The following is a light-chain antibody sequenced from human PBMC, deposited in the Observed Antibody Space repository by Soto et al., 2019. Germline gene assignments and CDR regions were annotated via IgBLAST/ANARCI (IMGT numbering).Light chain of an antibody. Sequence: EIVLTQSPAILSLSPGEKATLSCRASQSVSGSLGWYQQKPGQAPRLIIYDASVRATGIPARFSGSGSGTDFTLTISSLEPEDFAVYYCQQRSNWPPWTFGQGTKVDI. V-gene: IGKV3-11*01. CDR3: QQRSNWPPWT. J-gene: IGKJ1*01. CDR2: DAS. CDR1: QSVSGS.